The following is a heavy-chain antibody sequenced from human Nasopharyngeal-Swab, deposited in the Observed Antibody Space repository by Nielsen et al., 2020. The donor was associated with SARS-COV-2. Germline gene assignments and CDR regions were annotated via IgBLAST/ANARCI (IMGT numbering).Heavy chain of an antibody. V-gene: IGHV1-69*01. D-gene: IGHD3-3*01. CDR3: ARGGITIFGVVSNLDY. Sequence: WVRQAPGQGLEWMGGIIPILGTANYAQKFQGRVTITADESTSTAYMELSSLRSEDTAVYYRARGGITIFGVVSNLDYWGQGTLVTVSS. CDR2: IIPILGTA. J-gene: IGHJ4*02.